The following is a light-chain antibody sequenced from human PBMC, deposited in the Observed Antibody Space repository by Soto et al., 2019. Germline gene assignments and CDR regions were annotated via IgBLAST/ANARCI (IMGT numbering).Light chain of an antibody. Sequence: DIQMTQSPSTLSASVGDRVTITCRASQSISSWLAWYQQKPGKAPKLLIYKESSLESGVPSRFSGSGSGTEFTLTISSLQPDDFATYYCQQYNSYWVTFGGGTKVEIK. J-gene: IGKJ4*01. V-gene: IGKV1-5*03. CDR1: QSISSW. CDR3: QQYNSYWVT. CDR2: KES.